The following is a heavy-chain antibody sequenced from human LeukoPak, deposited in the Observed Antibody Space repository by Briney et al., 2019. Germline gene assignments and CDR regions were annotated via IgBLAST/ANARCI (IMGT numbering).Heavy chain of an antibody. V-gene: IGHV3-7*01. CDR3: ARAPDDFWSGYPDY. J-gene: IGHJ4*02. CDR1: GFTFSSYW. D-gene: IGHD3-3*01. CDR2: IKQDGSEK. Sequence: GGSLRLSCAASGFTFSSYWMSWVRQAPGKGLEWVANIKQDGSEKYYVDSVKGRFTISRDNAKNSLYLQMNSLRAEDTAVYYCARAPDDFWSGYPDYWGQGTLVTVSS.